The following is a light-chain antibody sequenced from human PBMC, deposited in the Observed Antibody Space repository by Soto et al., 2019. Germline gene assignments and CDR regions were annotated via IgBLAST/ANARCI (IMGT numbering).Light chain of an antibody. CDR3: YQYGSSPWT. CDR1: QSVLSSSNNKNS. J-gene: IGKJ1*01. Sequence: DIVMTQSPDSLAVSLGERATINCKSSQSVLSSSNNKNSIAWYQQKPGQPPRLLIYWASTRESGVPDRFSGSGSGTDFTLTISSLQAEDVAVYFCYQYGSSPWTFGQGTKVDIK. CDR2: WAS. V-gene: IGKV4-1*01.